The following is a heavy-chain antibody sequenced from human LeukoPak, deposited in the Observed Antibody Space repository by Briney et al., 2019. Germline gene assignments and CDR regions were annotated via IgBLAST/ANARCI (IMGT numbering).Heavy chain of an antibody. D-gene: IGHD2-2*01. V-gene: IGHV3-23*01. CDR2: ISGSGGST. Sequence: PGGSLRLSCAASGFTFSSYAMSWVRQAPGKGLEWVSAISGSGGSTYYADSVKGRFTISRDNSKNTLYLQMNSQRAEDTAVYYCATSKPRHCSSTSCHFDYWGQGTLVTVSS. CDR1: GFTFSSYA. CDR3: ATSKPRHCSSTSCHFDY. J-gene: IGHJ4*02.